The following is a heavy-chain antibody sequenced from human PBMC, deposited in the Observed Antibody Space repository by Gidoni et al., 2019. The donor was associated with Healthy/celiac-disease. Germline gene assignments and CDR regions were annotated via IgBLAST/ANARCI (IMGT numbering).Heavy chain of an antibody. CDR2: IYTSGST. Sequence: QVQLQESGPGLVTPSQTLSLPCTVSGGSISSGSYYWRWIRQPAGKGLEWIGRIYTSGSTNYNPSLKSRVTISVDTSKNQFSLKLSSVTAADTAVYYCARAIAQGYDFWSGSEDWFDPWGQGTLVTVSS. V-gene: IGHV4-61*02. J-gene: IGHJ5*02. CDR1: GGSISSGSYY. D-gene: IGHD3-3*01. CDR3: ARAIAQGYDFWSGSEDWFDP.